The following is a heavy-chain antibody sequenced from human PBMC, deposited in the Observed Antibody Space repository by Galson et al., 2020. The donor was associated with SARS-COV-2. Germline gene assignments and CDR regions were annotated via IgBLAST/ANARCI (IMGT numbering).Heavy chain of an antibody. Sequence: GESLKISCAASGFTFSNYAMSWVRQAPGKGLEWVSVISGGGTSTYHADSVKGRFTISRDNSKNTLYLQMNSLRAEDTAVYYCAKGPYTSSWYWFDPWGQGTLVTVSS. CDR3: AKGPYTSSWYWFDP. D-gene: IGHD6-13*01. V-gene: IGHV3-23*01. CDR1: GFTFSNYA. CDR2: ISGGGTST. J-gene: IGHJ5*02.